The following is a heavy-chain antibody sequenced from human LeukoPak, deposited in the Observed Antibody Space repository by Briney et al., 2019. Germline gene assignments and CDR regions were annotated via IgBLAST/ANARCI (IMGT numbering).Heavy chain of an antibody. V-gene: IGHV4-59*08. CDR1: DDSITGFY. J-gene: IGHJ4*02. CDR2: IYYSGST. Sequence: SETLSLTCTVSDDSITGFYWNWIRQPPGKGLEWIGYIYYSGSTNYNPSLKSRVTISVDTSENQFSLKLSSVTAADTAVYYCARRVSNYYYGSENYSYYFDYWGQGTLVTVSS. D-gene: IGHD3-10*01. CDR3: ARRVSNYYYGSENYSYYFDY.